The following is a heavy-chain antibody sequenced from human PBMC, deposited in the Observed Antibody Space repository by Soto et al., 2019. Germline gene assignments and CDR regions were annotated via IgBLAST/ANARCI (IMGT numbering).Heavy chain of an antibody. Sequence: QVQLVQSASEVMKPGASVKVSCKASGYTFIRYGITWVRQAPGQRLEWMGWISPYNDQTIYAQKLQGRATMTADTSTRTVYVQLRSLKSDDTAVYYCARGGYYDNVWGKLSHYGLDVWGQGTSVTVSS. CDR2: ISPYNDQT. CDR3: ARGGYYDNVWGKLSHYGLDV. D-gene: IGHD3-16*01. V-gene: IGHV1-18*01. CDR1: GYTFIRYG. J-gene: IGHJ6*02.